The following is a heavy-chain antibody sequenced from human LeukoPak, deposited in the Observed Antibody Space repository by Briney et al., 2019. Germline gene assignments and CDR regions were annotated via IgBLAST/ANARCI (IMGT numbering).Heavy chain of an antibody. CDR2: IDPSDSYT. V-gene: IGHV5-10-1*01. D-gene: IGHD6-19*01. CDR3: ARYTVAGPYYFDY. J-gene: IGHJ4*02. Sequence: GESLKISCKGSGYSFTSYCISWVRQMPGKGLEWMGRIDPSDSYTNYSPSFQGHVTISADKSISTAYLQWSSLKASDTAMYYCARYTVAGPYYFDYWGQGTLVTVSS. CDR1: GYSFTSYC.